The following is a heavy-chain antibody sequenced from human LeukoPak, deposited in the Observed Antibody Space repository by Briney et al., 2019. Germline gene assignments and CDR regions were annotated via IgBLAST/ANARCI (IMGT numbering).Heavy chain of an antibody. D-gene: IGHD2-21*01. J-gene: IGHJ3*02. V-gene: IGHV4-34*01. CDR2: INHSGST. Sequence: SETLSLTCAVYGGSFSGYCWSWIRQPPGKGLEWIGEINHSGSTNYNPSLKSRVTISVDTSKNQFSLTLSSVTAADTAVYYCARVAKACGGDCYSDAFDIWGQGTMVTVSS. CDR3: ARVAKACGGDCYSDAFDI. CDR1: GGSFSGYC.